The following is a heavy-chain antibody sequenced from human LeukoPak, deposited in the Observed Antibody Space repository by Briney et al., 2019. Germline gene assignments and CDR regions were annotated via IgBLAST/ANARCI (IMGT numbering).Heavy chain of an antibody. CDR3: ARLRVGFLDY. D-gene: IGHD1-26*01. CDR2: INQDGSDK. J-gene: IGHJ4*02. CDR1: AFXFGTYW. Sequence: GGSLRLSCAASAFXFGTYWISWVRQAPGKGLEWVANINQDGSDKYYVDSVKGRFTTSRDNAKNSLYLQMNSLGAEDTAVYYCARLRVGFLDYWGQGTQVAVSS. V-gene: IGHV3-7*05.